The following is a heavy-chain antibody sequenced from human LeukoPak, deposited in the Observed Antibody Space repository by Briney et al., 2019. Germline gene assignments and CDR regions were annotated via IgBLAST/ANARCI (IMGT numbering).Heavy chain of an antibody. J-gene: IGHJ4*02. V-gene: IGHV4-39*01. CDR3: ARQNRRLAVAGSTDY. D-gene: IGHD6-19*01. Sequence: SETLSLTCTVSGGSISSSSYYWGWIRQPPGKGLEWIGSIYYSGSTYYNPSLKSRVTISVDTSKNQFSLKLSSVTAADTAVYYCARQNRRLAVAGSTDYWGQGTLVTVSS. CDR1: GGSISSSSYY. CDR2: IYYSGST.